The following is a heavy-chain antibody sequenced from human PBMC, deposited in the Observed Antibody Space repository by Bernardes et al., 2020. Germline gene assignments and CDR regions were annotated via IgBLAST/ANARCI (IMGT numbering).Heavy chain of an antibody. CDR2: FYYSGTT. J-gene: IGHJ4*01. V-gene: IGHV4-39*01. D-gene: IGHD3-9*01. CDR3: ARLPIKYDILTVDY. CDR1: GGSISSSSYY. Sequence: SETLSLTCTVSGGSISSSSYYWGWVRQPPGKGLEWIGSFYYSGTTYYNPSLKSRVTISVDTSKKQFSLMLSSVTAADTAVYYCARLPIKYDILTVDYWGHGTLVTVSS.